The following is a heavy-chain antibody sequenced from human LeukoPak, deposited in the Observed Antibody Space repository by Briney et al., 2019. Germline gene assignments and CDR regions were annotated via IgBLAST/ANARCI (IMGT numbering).Heavy chain of an antibody. V-gene: IGHV3-21*04. CDR1: GFTFSSYS. CDR2: ISSSSSYI. D-gene: IGHD3-10*01. CDR3: ARGDYYGSGSYFSPLGY. Sequence: GGSLRLSCAASGFTFSSYSMNWVRQAPGKGLEWVSSISSSSSYIYYADSVKGRFTISRDNDKNSLYLQMNSLRDEDTAVSYCARGDYYGSGSYFSPLGYWGQGTLVTVSS. J-gene: IGHJ4*02.